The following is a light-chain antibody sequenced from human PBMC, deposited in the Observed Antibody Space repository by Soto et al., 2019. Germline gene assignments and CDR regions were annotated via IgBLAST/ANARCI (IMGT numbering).Light chain of an antibody. J-gene: IGLJ1*01. CDR3: CSYASSSTYV. CDR2: EVS. V-gene: IGLV2-23*02. Sequence: QSALTQPASVSGSPGQSVTLSCTGTRTNVGTYQAISWYQQHPGKAPKLILYEVSQRPSGVSDRFSGSKSGNTASLTISGLQAEDEADYHCCSYASSSTYVFGTGTKLTVL. CDR1: RTNVGTYQA.